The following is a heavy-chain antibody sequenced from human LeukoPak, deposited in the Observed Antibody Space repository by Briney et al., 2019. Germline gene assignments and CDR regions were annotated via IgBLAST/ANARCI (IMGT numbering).Heavy chain of an antibody. CDR1: GGSISSYY. D-gene: IGHD3-3*01. V-gene: IGHV4-59*01. Sequence: SETLSLTCTVSGGSISSYYWSWIRQPPGEGLEWIGYIYYSGSTNYNPSLKSRVTISVDTSKNQFSLKLSSVTAADTAVYYCARAVVVTIFGVDIDAPFDPWGQGTLVTVSS. J-gene: IGHJ5*02. CDR3: ARAVVVTIFGVDIDAPFDP. CDR2: IYYSGST.